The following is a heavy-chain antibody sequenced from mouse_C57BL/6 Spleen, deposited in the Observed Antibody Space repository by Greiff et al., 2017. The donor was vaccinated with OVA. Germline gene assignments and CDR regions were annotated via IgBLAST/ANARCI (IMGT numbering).Heavy chain of an antibody. CDR2: IDPSDSYT. CDR1: GYTFTSYW. D-gene: IGHD2-4*01. CDR3: ARRRGIYDYDVGDY. V-gene: IGHV1-50*01. Sequence: QVQLQQPGAELVKPGASVKLSCKASGYTFTSYWMQWVKQRPGQGLEWIGEIDPSDSYTNYNQKFKGKATLTVDTSSSTAYMQLSSLTSEDSAVYYCARRRGIYDYDVGDYWGQGTTLTVSS. J-gene: IGHJ2*01.